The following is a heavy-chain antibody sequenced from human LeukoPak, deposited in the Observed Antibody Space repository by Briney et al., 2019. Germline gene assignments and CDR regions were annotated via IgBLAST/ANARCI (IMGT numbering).Heavy chain of an antibody. D-gene: IGHD6-13*01. CDR1: GFTFSSYA. CDR3: ARDHSSWYAASLTYYYYGMDV. CDR2: ISYDGSNK. V-gene: IGHV3-30-3*01. J-gene: IGHJ6*02. Sequence: GGSLRLSCAASGFTFSSYAMHWVRQAPGKGLEWVAVISYDGSNKYYADSVKGRFTISRDNSKNTLYLQMNSLRAEDTAVYYCARDHSSWYAASLTYYYYGMDVWGQGTTVTVSS.